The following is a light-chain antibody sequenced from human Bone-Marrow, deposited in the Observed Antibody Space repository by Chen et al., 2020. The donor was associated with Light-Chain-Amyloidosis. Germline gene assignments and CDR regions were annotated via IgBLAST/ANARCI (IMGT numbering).Light chain of an antibody. CDR1: NIGSTS. CDR2: DDS. J-gene: IGLJ3*02. V-gene: IGLV3-21*02. Sequence: SYVLTQPSSVSVAPGQTATIACGGNNIGSTSVHWYQQTPGQAPLLVVYDDSYRPSGIPERLSCSNSGNTATRTLSRVEAGDEADYYCQVWDRSGDRPVFGGGTKLTVL. CDR3: QVWDRSGDRPV.